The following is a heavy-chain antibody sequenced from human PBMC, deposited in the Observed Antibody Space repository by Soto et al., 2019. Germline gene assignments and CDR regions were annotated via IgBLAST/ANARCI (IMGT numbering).Heavy chain of an antibody. CDR3: ARDGDPGYSFWSGPLGGGRFDP. V-gene: IGHV1-69*12. D-gene: IGHD3-3*01. CDR2: IVPMFGTA. Sequence: QVQLVQSGAEVKEPGSSVNVSCTTSGGTFGNTAVTWVRQAPGQGLEWIGGIVPMFGTANYAQKFRGRVTITADESTSTAYMELSSLRSDDTAVYYCARDGDPGYSFWSGPLGGGRFDPWGQGTLVTVSS. CDR1: GGTFGNTA. J-gene: IGHJ5*02.